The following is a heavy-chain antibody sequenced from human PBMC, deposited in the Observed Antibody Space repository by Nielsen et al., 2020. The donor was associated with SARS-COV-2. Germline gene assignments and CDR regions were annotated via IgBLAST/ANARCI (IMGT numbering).Heavy chain of an antibody. V-gene: IGHV4-34*01. CDR3: ARLTYSDAFDI. CDR2: INHSGST. J-gene: IGHJ3*02. Sequence: SETLSLTCAVYGGSFSGYYWSWIRQPPGKGLEWIGEINHSGSTNYNPSLKSRVTISVDTSKNQFSLKLSSVTAADTAVYYCARLTYSDAFDIWGQGTMVTVSS. CDR1: GGSFSGYY. D-gene: IGHD4-11*01.